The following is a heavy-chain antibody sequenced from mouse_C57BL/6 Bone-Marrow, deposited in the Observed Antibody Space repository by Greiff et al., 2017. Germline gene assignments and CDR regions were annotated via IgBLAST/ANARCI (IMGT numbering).Heavy chain of an antibody. CDR1: GFTFTDYY. CDR2: IRNKANGYTT. D-gene: IGHD1-1*01. CDR3: ARYGSSSFDY. J-gene: IGHJ2*01. Sequence: EVQVVESGGGLVQPGGSLSLSCAASGFTFTDYYMSWVRQPPGKALEWLGFIRNKANGYTTEYSASVKGRFTISRDNSQSILYLQMNALRAEDSATYYCARYGSSSFDYWGQGTTLT. V-gene: IGHV7-3*01.